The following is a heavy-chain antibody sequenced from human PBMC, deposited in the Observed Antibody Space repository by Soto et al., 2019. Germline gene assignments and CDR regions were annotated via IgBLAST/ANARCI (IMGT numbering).Heavy chain of an antibody. CDR1: GGSISSYC. CDR2: LNTYGNT. J-gene: IGHJ5*02. Sequence: QVQLQESGPGLVRPSETLSLTCTVSGGSISSYCWSWIRQPAGKGLEWIGRLNTYGNTHYNPSLNSRVTVTVDTSRNQFFLTLRSVTAADSAVYHCGRESGETWDYEASWGQGTPVTVSS. CDR3: GRESGETWDYEAS. V-gene: IGHV4-4*07. D-gene: IGHD1-7*01.